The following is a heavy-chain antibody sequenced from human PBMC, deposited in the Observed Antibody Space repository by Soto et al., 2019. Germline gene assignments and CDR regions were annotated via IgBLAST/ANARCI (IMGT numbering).Heavy chain of an antibody. V-gene: IGHV3-7*05. CDR2: INQDGFGK. D-gene: IGHD1-26*01. J-gene: IGHJ4*02. CDR1: GSTISSHW. Sequence: EVQLVESGGGLVQPGGSLRLSCVISGSTISSHWMTRVRQAPGKGLEWVASINQDGFGKHYLDSVKGRFTISRDSAKSSLYLQMDSLRAEDTAVYYCAKDHGSGSYPYWGQGTLVTVSS. CDR3: AKDHGSGSYPY.